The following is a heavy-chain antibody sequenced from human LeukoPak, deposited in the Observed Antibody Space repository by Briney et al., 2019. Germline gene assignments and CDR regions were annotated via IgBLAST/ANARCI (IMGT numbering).Heavy chain of an antibody. J-gene: IGHJ4*02. V-gene: IGHV3-48*01. CDR3: ARDRLSGSYIDY. CDR1: GFTFSSYS. D-gene: IGHD1-26*01. Sequence: PGGSLRLSCAASGFTFSSYSMNWVRQAPGKGLEWVSYISSSSSTIYYADSVKGRFTITRDNAKNSMYLQMNSLSAEDSTVYYCARDRLSGSYIDYWGQGTLVTVSS. CDR2: ISSSSSTI.